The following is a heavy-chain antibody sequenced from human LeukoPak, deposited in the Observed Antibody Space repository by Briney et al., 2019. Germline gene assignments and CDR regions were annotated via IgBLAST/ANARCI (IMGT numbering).Heavy chain of an antibody. CDR3: ARVPEPRSYYYDSSGPTRRDY. J-gene: IGHJ4*02. D-gene: IGHD3-22*01. V-gene: IGHV3-48*03. CDR1: GFTFSSYE. CDR2: ISSSGSTI. Sequence: GGSLRLSCAASGFTFSSYEMNWVRQAPGKGLEWVSYISSSGSTIYYADSVKGRFTISRDNAKNSLYLQMNSLRAEDTAVYYCARVPEPRSYYYDSSGPTRRDYWGQGTLVTVSS.